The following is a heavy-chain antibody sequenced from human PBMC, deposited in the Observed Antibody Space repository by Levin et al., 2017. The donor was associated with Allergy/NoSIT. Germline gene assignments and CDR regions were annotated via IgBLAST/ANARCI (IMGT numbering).Heavy chain of an antibody. D-gene: IGHD1-26*01. CDR2: ISGSGGST. J-gene: IGHJ3*02. CDR3: AKDPGYSGSPDAFDI. Sequence: GESLKISCAASGFTFSSYAMSWVRQAPGKGLEWVSAISGSGGSTYYADSVKGRFTISRDNSKNTLYLQMNSLRAEDTAVYYCAKDPGYSGSPDAFDIWGQGTMVTVSS. CDR1: GFTFSSYA. V-gene: IGHV3-23*01.